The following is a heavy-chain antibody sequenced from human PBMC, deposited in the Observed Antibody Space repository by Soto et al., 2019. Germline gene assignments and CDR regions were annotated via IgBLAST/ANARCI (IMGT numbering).Heavy chain of an antibody. Sequence: GGSLRLSCAASGFSFTNYGMHWVRQAPGKGLEWVAVIWFDGTNKYYADSVMGRFTVSRDNSKSTLYLHMSNLGVEDTALYYCARSVDVVGTIHFDYWGLGTLVTVSS. CDR2: IWFDGTNK. J-gene: IGHJ4*02. CDR3: ARSVDVVGTIHFDY. CDR1: GFSFTNYG. D-gene: IGHD5-12*01. V-gene: IGHV3-33*01.